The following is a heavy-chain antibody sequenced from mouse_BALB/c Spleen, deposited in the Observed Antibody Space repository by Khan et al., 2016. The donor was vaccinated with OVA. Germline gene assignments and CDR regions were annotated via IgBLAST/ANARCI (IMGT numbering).Heavy chain of an antibody. J-gene: IGHJ3*01. D-gene: IGHD2-5*01. CDR1: GYTFTSYW. Sequence: QVQLKESGAELAKPGASVKMSCKASGYTFTSYWMHWVKQRPGQGLEWIGYINPSTGYTEYNQRFTDKATLTADKASSTAYMQLSSLTSEEFAVYYCANPGSNSGWLTYWGQGTLVTVSA. V-gene: IGHV1-7*01. CDR2: INPSTGYT. CDR3: ANPGSNSGWLTY.